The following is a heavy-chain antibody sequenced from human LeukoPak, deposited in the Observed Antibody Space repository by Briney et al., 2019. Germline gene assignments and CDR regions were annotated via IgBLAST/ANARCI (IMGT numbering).Heavy chain of an antibody. V-gene: IGHV1-69*06. Sequence: AASVKVSCKASGGTFSSYAIIWVRQAPGQGLEWMGGIIPIFATANYAQKFQGRVTITADKSTSTAYMELSSLRSEDTAVYYCASRGYSGYDAYYYGMDVWGKGTTVTVSS. J-gene: IGHJ6*04. CDR2: IIPIFATA. CDR1: GGTFSSYA. CDR3: ASRGYSGYDAYYYGMDV. D-gene: IGHD5-12*01.